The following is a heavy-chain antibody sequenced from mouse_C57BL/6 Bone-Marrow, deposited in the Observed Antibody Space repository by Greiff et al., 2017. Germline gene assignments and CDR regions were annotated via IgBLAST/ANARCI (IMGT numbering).Heavy chain of an antibody. D-gene: IGHD1-1*01. V-gene: IGHV14-4*01. CDR2: IDPENGDT. CDR3: TTYYYGSPAWFAY. CDR1: GFNIKDDY. Sequence: EVKLVESGAELVRPGASVKLSCTASGFNIKDDYMHWVKQRPEQGLEWIGWIDPENGDTEYASKFQGKATITADTSSNTAYLQLSSLTSEDTDVYYCTTYYYGSPAWFAYWGQGTLVTVSA. J-gene: IGHJ3*01.